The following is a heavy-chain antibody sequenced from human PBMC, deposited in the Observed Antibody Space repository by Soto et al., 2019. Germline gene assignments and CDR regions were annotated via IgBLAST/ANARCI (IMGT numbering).Heavy chain of an antibody. J-gene: IGHJ6*02. D-gene: IGHD3-9*01. V-gene: IGHV3-30*03. CDR1: GFTFSSYG. CDR3: AREIELLYFDWLSYPAPGPYGMDV. Sequence: GGSLRLSCAASGFTFSSYGMHWVRQAPGKGLEWVAVISYDGSNKYYADSVKGRFTISRDNSKNTLYLQMNSLRAEDTAVYYCAREIELLYFDWLSYPAPGPYGMDVWGQGTTVTVSS. CDR2: ISYDGSNK.